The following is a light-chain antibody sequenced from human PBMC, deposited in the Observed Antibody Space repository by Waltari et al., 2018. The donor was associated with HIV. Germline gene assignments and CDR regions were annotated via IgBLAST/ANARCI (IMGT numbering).Light chain of an antibody. CDR1: SSNIGSNI. CDR3: ATWDDSLNGLNWV. CDR2: TDN. V-gene: IGLV1-44*01. J-gene: IGLJ3*02. Sequence: QSVLTQPPSASGTPGQRVTISCSGSSSNIGSNIVNWYQQLPGRAPKLLIYTDNQRASGGPDRVSGSKAGTSASLAISGRQSEDEADYYCATWDDSLNGLNWVFGGGTKLTVL.